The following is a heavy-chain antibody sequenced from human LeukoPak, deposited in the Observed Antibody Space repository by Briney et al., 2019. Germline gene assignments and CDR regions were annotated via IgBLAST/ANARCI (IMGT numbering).Heavy chain of an antibody. Sequence: SETLSLTCTVSGGSISSYYWSWIRQPAGKGLEWIGRIYTSGSTNYNPSLKSRVTMSVDTSKNQSSLKLSSVTAADTAVYYCARAVPMTTVTTGAFDIWGQGTMVTVSS. CDR3: ARAVPMTTVTTGAFDI. J-gene: IGHJ3*02. V-gene: IGHV4-4*07. CDR2: IYTSGST. CDR1: GGSISSYY. D-gene: IGHD4-17*01.